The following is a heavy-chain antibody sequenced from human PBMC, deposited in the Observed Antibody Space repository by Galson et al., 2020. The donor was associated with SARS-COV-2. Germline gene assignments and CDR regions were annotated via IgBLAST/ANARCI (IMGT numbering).Heavy chain of an antibody. CDR2: IYTSGST. J-gene: IGHJ4*02. CDR1: GGSITSGSSY. CDR3: AYGVVAGTGY. V-gene: IGHV4-61*02. Sequence: SETLSLTCTVSGGSITSGSSYWSSIRQPTAKGLEWIGRIYTSGSTNYNPSLQSRGTISIDTSKTQFSLELTSVTAAGTAVYFCAYGVVAGTGYWGQGILVTGSS. D-gene: IGHD6-19*01.